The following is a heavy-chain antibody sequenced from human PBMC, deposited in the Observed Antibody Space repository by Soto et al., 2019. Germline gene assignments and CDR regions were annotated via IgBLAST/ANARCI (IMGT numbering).Heavy chain of an antibody. CDR2: IYYSGNT. D-gene: IGHD3-9*01. CDR3: ARGTYLDPTTITIFFDY. V-gene: IGHV4-30-4*01. J-gene: IGHJ4*02. CDR1: GGSISSGDYY. Sequence: QVQLQESGPGLLKPSQTLSLTCTVSGGSISSGDYYWSWIRQPPGKGLEWIGYIYYSGNTYYNPSLESRVSIPIDTSKNQFSLELNSVTAADTAVYYCARGTYLDPTTITIFFDYWGQGTLVTVSS.